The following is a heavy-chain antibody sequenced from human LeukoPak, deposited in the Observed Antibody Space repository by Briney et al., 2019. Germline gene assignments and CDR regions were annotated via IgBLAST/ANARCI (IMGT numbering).Heavy chain of an antibody. CDR3: ARDRLGVTGWDY. Sequence: SETLSLTGTVSGGSSSSYYWSWIRQPPGKGREWIGYIYYRGSTNYNPSLKSRVTISVDTSKNQFSLKLSSVTDADTAVYYCARDRLGVTGWDYWGQGTLVTVSS. CDR2: IYYRGST. J-gene: IGHJ4*02. V-gene: IGHV4-59*01. CDR1: GGSSSSYY. D-gene: IGHD3-16*01.